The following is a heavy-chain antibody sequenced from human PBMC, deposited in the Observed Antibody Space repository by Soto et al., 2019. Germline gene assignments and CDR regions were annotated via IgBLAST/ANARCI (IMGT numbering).Heavy chain of an antibody. V-gene: IGHV3-23*01. CDR2: IGGGGADT. CDR1: GFTFITYA. J-gene: IGHJ3*02. D-gene: IGHD1-20*01. CDR3: AKDRMDHNSVWDPFDI. Sequence: EVHLLESGGGLVQPGGSLRLSCAASGFTFITYAMSWVRQAPGKGLEWVSSIGGGGADTYYADAVKGRFTISRDNSNNILFLEMTSLRAEDTAIYYCAKDRMDHNSVWDPFDIWGQGTMVTVS.